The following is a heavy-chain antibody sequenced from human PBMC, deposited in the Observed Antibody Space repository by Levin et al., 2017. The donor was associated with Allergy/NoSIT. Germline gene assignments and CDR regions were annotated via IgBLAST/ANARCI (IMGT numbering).Heavy chain of an antibody. V-gene: IGHV3-7*01. CDR3: ARDPYDIRGYGGYGAFDI. CDR2: INEDGSEK. D-gene: IGHD3-22*01. CDR1: GFTLSRFW. J-gene: IGHJ3*02. Sequence: GGSLRLSCASSGFTLSRFWTTWVRQAPGKGLEWVTNINEDGSEKQYVASVKGRFTISRDYANNSVYLQMSSLRDDDTAIYYCARDPYDIRGYGGYGAFDIWGQGTMVTVSS.